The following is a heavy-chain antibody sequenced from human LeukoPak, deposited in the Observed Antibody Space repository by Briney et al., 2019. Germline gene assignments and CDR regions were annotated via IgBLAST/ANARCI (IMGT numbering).Heavy chain of an antibody. Sequence: ASVKVSCKASGYTFTSYCISWVRQAPGQGLEWMGWISAYNGNTNYAQKLQGRVTMTTDTSTSTAYMELRSLRSDDTAVYYCARGASAHYYDSSGYYWGQGTLVTVSS. J-gene: IGHJ4*02. V-gene: IGHV1-18*01. CDR3: ARGASAHYYDSSGYY. D-gene: IGHD3-22*01. CDR2: ISAYNGNT. CDR1: GYTFTSYC.